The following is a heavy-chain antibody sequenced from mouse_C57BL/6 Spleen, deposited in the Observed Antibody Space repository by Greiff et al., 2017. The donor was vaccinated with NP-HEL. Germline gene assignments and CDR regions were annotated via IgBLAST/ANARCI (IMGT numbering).Heavy chain of an antibody. CDR3: ARFTTVVAKAMDY. CDR2: IYPGSGNT. CDR1: GYTFTDYY. D-gene: IGHD1-1*01. Sequence: QVQLQQSGAELVRPGASVKLSCKASGYTFTDYYINWVKQRPGQGLEWIARIYPGSGNTYYNEKFKGKATLTAEKSSSTAYMQLSSLTSEDSAVYFCARFTTVVAKAMDYWGQGTSVTVSS. V-gene: IGHV1-76*01. J-gene: IGHJ4*01.